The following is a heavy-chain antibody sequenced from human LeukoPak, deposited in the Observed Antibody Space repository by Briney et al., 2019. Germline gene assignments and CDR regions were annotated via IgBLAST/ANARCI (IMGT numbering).Heavy chain of an antibody. Sequence: GESLRLSCAASGFTFSNAWMSWVRQAPGKGLEWVGRIKSKTDGGTTDYAAPVKGRFTISRDDSKNTLYLQMNSLKTEDTAVYYCTTDPYYYDSSGYLGKDYWGPGTLVTVSS. V-gene: IGHV3-15*01. D-gene: IGHD3-22*01. CDR3: TTDPYYYDSSGYLGKDY. J-gene: IGHJ4*02. CDR2: IKSKTDGGTT. CDR1: GFTFSNAW.